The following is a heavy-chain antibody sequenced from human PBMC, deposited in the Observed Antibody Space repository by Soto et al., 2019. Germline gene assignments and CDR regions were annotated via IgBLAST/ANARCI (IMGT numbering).Heavy chain of an antibody. V-gene: IGHV1-18*01. D-gene: IGHD2-2*01. J-gene: IGHJ6*02. CDR3: ARDEDCSSTSCYGLYYYYGMDV. Sequence: GASVKVSCKASGYTFTSYGISWVRQAPGQGLEWMGWISAYNGNTNYAQKLQGRVTMTTDTSTSTAYMELRSLRSDDTAVYYCARDEDCSSTSCYGLYYYYGMDVWGQGTTVTAP. CDR2: ISAYNGNT. CDR1: GYTFTSYG.